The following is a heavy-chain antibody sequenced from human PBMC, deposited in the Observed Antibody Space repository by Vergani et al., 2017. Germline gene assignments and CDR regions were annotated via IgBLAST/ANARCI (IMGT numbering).Heavy chain of an antibody. CDR2: ISSSSSTI. CDR1: GFTFSSYS. CDR3: ARDNDGVYSGSPAADY. D-gene: IGHD1-26*01. V-gene: IGHV3-48*01. Sequence: EVQLVESGGGLVQPGGSLRLSCAASGFTFSSYSMNWVRQAPGKGLEWVSYISSSSSTIYYADSVKGRFTISRDNAKNSLYLQMNSLRAEDTAVYYCARDNDGVYSGSPAADYWGQGTLVTVSS. J-gene: IGHJ4*02.